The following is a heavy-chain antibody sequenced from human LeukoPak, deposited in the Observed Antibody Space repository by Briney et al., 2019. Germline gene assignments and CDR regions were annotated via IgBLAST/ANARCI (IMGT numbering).Heavy chain of an antibody. CDR3: ARGPNITMVRGGQWYYYMDV. CDR1: GYTFTSYG. CDR2: INPSGGST. V-gene: IGHV1-46*01. J-gene: IGHJ6*03. D-gene: IGHD3-10*01. Sequence: GASVKVSCKASGYTFTSYGISWVRQAPGQGLEWMGLINPSGGSTNYAQKFQGRVTMTRDTSTSTVYMELSSLRSEDTAVYYCARGPNITMVRGGQWYYYMDVWGKGTTVTISS.